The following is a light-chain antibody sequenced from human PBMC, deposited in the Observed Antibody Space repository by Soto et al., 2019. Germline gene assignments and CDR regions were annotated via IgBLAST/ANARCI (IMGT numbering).Light chain of an antibody. Sequence: QSVLTQPASVSGSPGQSITISCTGTSSDVGSYNLVSWYQQHPGKAPKLMIYEGSKRPSGVSNRFSGSKSGNTASLKISGLQAEDEADYYCCSYAGSSPPYVFGTGTKVTVL. V-gene: IGLV2-23*01. CDR2: EGS. J-gene: IGLJ1*01. CDR1: SSDVGSYNL. CDR3: CSYAGSSPPYV.